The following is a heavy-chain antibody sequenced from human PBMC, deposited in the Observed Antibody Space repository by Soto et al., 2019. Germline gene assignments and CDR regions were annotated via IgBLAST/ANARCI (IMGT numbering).Heavy chain of an antibody. J-gene: IGHJ3*02. CDR1: GFTFSSYA. CDR2: IGSDGDST. D-gene: IGHD3-3*01. Sequence: GGSLRLSCAASGFTFSSYAITWVRQAPGKGLEWVSAIGSDGDSTFYADSVKGRSTISRDNSRNTLYLQMNSLRAEDTAVYFCAKHSRTNDFWSSAVKGAFDIWGQGTMVTVSS. V-gene: IGHV3-23*01. CDR3: AKHSRTNDFWSSAVKGAFDI.